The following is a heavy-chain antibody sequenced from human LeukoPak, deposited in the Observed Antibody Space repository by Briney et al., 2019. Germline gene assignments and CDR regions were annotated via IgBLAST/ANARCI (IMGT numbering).Heavy chain of an antibody. CDR2: IYSGGNT. Sequence: GGSLRLSCAVSGFTVSSNYMSWVRQAPGKGLEWVSVIYSGGNTYYANSVKGRFTISRDNSNNTLYLHMNSLSAEDTAVYYCARGGGAYCGGDCHRNFDYWGQGTLATVSS. CDR3: ARGGGAYCGGDCHRNFDY. V-gene: IGHV3-53*01. D-gene: IGHD2-21*02. CDR1: GFTVSSNY. J-gene: IGHJ4*02.